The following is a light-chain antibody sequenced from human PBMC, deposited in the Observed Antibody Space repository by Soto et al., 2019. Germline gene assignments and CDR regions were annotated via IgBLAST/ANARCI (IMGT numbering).Light chain of an antibody. CDR1: QSVLHSSNNKNF. Sequence: DIVMTQSPDSLPVSLGERATINCKTSQSVLHSSNNKNFLVWYQQKPGQSPKLLIYWASTRESGVPDRFSGSGSGTDFTLTISSLQAEDVAVYYCQQHLSSWTFGQGTKVEIK. V-gene: IGKV4-1*01. J-gene: IGKJ1*01. CDR2: WAS. CDR3: QQHLSSWT.